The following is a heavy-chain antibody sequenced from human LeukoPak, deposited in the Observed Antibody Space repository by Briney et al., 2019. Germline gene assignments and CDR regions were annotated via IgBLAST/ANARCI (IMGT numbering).Heavy chain of an antibody. V-gene: IGHV1-46*01. CDR3: ARALSYSPVDY. Sequence: ASVKVSCKASGYTFTGYYMHWVRQAPGQGLEWMGVINPGGDSTSYAQKFQGRVTMTRDTSTSTVYMELSSLRSEDTAVYYCARALSYSPVDYWGQGTLVTVSS. CDR1: GYTFTGYY. CDR2: INPGGDST. J-gene: IGHJ4*02. D-gene: IGHD2-21*01.